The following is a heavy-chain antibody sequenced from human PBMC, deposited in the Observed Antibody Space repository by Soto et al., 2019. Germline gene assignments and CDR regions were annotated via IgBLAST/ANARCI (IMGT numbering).Heavy chain of an antibody. J-gene: IGHJ6*02. Sequence: SVKVSCKASGYTFTYRYLHWVRQAPGQALEWMGWITPFNGNTNYAQKFQDRVTITRDRSMSTAYMELSSLRSEDTAMYYCASSSGRLASHYGMDVWGQGTTVTVSS. CDR1: GYTFTYRY. V-gene: IGHV1-45*02. CDR3: ASSSGRLASHYGMDV. CDR2: ITPFNGNT. D-gene: IGHD6-19*01.